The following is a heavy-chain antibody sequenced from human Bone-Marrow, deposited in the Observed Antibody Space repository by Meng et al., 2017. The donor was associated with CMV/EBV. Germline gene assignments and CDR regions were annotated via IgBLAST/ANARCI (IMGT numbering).Heavy chain of an antibody. V-gene: IGHV4-59*01. CDR3: ARGGTAFDY. Sequence: SETLSLTCTVSGGSISSYYWNWIRQPPGKGLEWIGYIYYSGSTNYSPSLKSRVTISVDTSKNQFSLKLSSVTAADTAVYYCARGGTAFDYWGQGTLVTVSS. CDR2: IYYSGST. J-gene: IGHJ4*02. D-gene: IGHD1-1*01. CDR1: GGSISSYY.